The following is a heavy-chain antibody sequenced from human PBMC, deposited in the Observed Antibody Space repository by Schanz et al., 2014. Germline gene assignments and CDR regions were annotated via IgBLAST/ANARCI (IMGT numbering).Heavy chain of an antibody. Sequence: QVHLVESGGGVVQPGRSLRLSCTGSRFTISRNPIHWVRQAPGKGLEWVGFISFDGRNTGYAHSVKGRFTISRDNSRNALYLQMDSLRAEDTAVYYCARGIIAMVRGGDVGAFDTWGQGTMVTVSS. CDR1: RFTISRNP. V-gene: IGHV3-30*07. J-gene: IGHJ3*02. CDR3: ARGIIAMVRGGDVGAFDT. CDR2: ISFDGRNT. D-gene: IGHD3-10*01.